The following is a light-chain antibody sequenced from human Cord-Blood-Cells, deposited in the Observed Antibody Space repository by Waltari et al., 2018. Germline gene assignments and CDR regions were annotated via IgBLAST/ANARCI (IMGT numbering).Light chain of an antibody. CDR2: KAS. CDR1: QSISSW. V-gene: IGKV1-5*03. CDR3: QQYNSYSIT. J-gene: IGKJ4*01. Sequence: DIQMTQSPSTLSVSVGDRVTITCRASQSISSWLAWYQQKPGKAPKLLIYKASSLESGVPSRFSGSGSGTEFTLTISSLQPDDFATYYCQQYNSYSITFGGGTKVEIK.